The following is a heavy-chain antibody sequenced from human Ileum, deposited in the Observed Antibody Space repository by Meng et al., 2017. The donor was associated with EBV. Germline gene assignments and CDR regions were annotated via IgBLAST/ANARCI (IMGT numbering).Heavy chain of an antibody. CDR3: AGDPHSGSPH. Sequence: QGHLPESGPGLLKPSGTLSLTCTVSGGSVSSAHSFWTWIRQPPGKGLEWIGYMSYSGSTNYSPPLESRVTISVDTSKNQFSLKLSSVTAADTAVYYCAGDPHSGSPHWGQGTLVTVSS. D-gene: IGHD1-26*01. CDR1: GGSVSSAHSF. J-gene: IGHJ4*02. CDR2: MSYSGST. V-gene: IGHV4-61*01.